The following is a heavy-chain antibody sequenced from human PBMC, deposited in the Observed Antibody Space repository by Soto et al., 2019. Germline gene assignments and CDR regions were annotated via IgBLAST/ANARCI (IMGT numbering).Heavy chain of an antibody. J-gene: IGHJ4*02. D-gene: IGHD3-22*01. CDR3: AIVDSSGYYYFDY. Sequence: PGQGLEWMGWISAYNGNTNYAQKLQGRVTMTTDTSTSTAYMELRSLRSDDTAVYYCAIVDSSGYYYFDYWGQGTLVTVSS. V-gene: IGHV1-18*01. CDR2: ISAYNGNT.